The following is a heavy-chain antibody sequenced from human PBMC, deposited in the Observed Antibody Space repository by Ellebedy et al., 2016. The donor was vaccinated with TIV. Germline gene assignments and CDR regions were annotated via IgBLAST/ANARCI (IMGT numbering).Heavy chain of an antibody. V-gene: IGHV3-30-3*01. J-gene: IGHJ4*02. D-gene: IGHD4-17*01. CDR1: GFTFSSYA. Sequence: LSLTCAASGFTFSSYAMHWVRQAPGKGLEWVAVISYDGSNKYYADSVKGRFTISRDNSKNTLYLQMNSLRAEDTAVYYCARDRTTVMVNFDFDYWGQGTLVTVSS. CDR2: ISYDGSNK. CDR3: ARDRTTVMVNFDFDY.